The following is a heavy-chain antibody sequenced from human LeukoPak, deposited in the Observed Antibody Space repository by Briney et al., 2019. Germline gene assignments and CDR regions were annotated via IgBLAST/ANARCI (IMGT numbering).Heavy chain of an antibody. Sequence: SQTLSLTCTVSGGFISSGSYYWSWIRQPAGKGLEWIGRIYTSGSTNYNPSLKSRVTISVDTSKNQFSLKLSSVTAADTAVYYCARDESSGWYSDYWGQGTLVTVSS. J-gene: IGHJ4*02. CDR3: ARDESSGWYSDY. D-gene: IGHD6-19*01. CDR1: GGFISSGSYY. CDR2: IYTSGST. V-gene: IGHV4-61*02.